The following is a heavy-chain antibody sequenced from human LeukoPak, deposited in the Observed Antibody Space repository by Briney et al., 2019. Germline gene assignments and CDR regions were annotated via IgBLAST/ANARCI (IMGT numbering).Heavy chain of an antibody. CDR2: IQFDGSNE. D-gene: IGHD6-6*01. CDR1: GFTFSSYG. CDR3: ARGSVAGRQRAPPKEWFDP. Sequence: PGGSLRLSCAASGFTFSSYGMHWVRQAPGKGLEWVAYIQFDGSNERYADSVKGRFSISRDNAKNSLYLQMNSLRAEDTAVYYCARGSVAGRQRAPPKEWFDPWGQGTLATVSS. J-gene: IGHJ5*02. V-gene: IGHV3-30*02.